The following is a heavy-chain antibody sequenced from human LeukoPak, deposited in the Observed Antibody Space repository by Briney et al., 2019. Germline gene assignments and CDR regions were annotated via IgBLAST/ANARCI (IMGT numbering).Heavy chain of an antibody. CDR2: INPNSGGT. CDR1: GYTFTGYY. CDR3: ARGPCYYDSSGYCFDY. Sequence: GASVKVSCKASGYTFTGYYMHWVRQAPGQGLEWMGWINPNSGGTNYAQKFQGRVTMTRDTSISTAYMELSSLRSEDTAVYYCARGPCYYDSSGYCFDYWGQGTLVTVSS. J-gene: IGHJ4*02. V-gene: IGHV1-2*02. D-gene: IGHD3-22*01.